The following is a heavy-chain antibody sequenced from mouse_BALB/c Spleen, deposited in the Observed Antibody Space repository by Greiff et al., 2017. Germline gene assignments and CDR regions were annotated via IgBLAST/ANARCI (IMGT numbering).Heavy chain of an antibody. CDR2: INPGSGGT. CDR3: ARSGGYWYYFDY. D-gene: IGHD2-3*01. Sequence: VQLQQSGAELVRPGTSVKVSCKASGYAFTNYLIEWVKQRPGQGLEWIGVINPGSGGTNYNEKFKGKATLTADKSSSTAYMQLSSLTSDDSAVYFCARSGGYWYYFDYWGQGTTLTVSS. V-gene: IGHV1-54*03. CDR1: GYAFTNYL. J-gene: IGHJ2*01.